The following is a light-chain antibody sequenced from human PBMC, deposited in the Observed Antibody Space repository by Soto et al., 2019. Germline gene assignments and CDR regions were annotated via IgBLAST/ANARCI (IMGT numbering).Light chain of an antibody. Sequence: TVVEHCRGTITLYQRERATHSCRASQSVSSSYLAWYQQKPGQAPRLLIYGASSRATGIPDRFSGSGSGTDFTLTISRLEPEDFAVYYCQQYGSSPTFGPGSKVDI. CDR2: GAS. V-gene: IGKV3-20*01. CDR1: QSVSSSY. CDR3: QQYGSSPT. J-gene: IGKJ3*01.